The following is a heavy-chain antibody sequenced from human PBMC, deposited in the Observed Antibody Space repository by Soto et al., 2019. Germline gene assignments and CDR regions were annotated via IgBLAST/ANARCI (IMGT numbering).Heavy chain of an antibody. CDR1: GGSISSYY. Sequence: SETLSLTCTVSGGSISSYYWSWIRQPPGKGLEWIGYIYYSGSTNYNPSRKSRVTISVDTSKNQFSLKLSSVTAADTAVYYCARSYYYGSGSYRYYYMDVWGKGTTVTVSS. D-gene: IGHD3-10*01. V-gene: IGHV4-59*01. J-gene: IGHJ6*03. CDR3: ARSYYYGSGSYRYYYMDV. CDR2: IYYSGST.